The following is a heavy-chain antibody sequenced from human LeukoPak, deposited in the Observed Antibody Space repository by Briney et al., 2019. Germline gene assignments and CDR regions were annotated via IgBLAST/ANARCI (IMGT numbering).Heavy chain of an antibody. CDR2: IYHSGST. CDR3: AIQPDIVVVVAATHLSSFDY. V-gene: IGHV4-38-2*02. Sequence: PSETLSLTCTVSGYSISSGYYWGWIRQPPGKGLEWIGSIYHSGSTYYNPSLKSRVTISVDTSKNQFSLKLSSVTAADTAVYYCAIQPDIVVVVAATHLSSFDYWGQGTLVTVSS. CDR1: GYSISSGYY. D-gene: IGHD2-15*01. J-gene: IGHJ4*02.